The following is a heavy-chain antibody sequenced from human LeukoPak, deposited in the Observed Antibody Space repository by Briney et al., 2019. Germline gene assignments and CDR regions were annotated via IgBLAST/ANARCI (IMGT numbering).Heavy chain of an antibody. J-gene: IGHJ4*02. V-gene: IGHV3-23*01. CDR2: ISPTGAGT. CDR3: AKDRLAADGEFDY. Sequence: GGSLRLSCAASGFTFNGYAMSWVRQAPGKGLEWVSAISPTGAGTYYADSVKGLFTISRDNSKNTLYLQMNSLRAEDTAVYYCAKDRLAADGEFDYWGQGTLVTVSS. D-gene: IGHD6-13*01. CDR1: GFTFNGYA.